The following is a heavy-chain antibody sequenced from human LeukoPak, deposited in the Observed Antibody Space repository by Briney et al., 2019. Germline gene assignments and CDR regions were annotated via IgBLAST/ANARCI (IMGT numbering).Heavy chain of an antibody. CDR2: TYTSGST. V-gene: IGHV4-4*07. CDR3: ARDYYGSGSYYDAFDI. CDR1: GGSISSYY. D-gene: IGHD3-10*01. Sequence: SETLSLTCTVSGGSISSYYWSWSRQPAGRGLEWIGRTYTSGSTNYNPSLKSRVTISVDKSRNQFSLKLSSVTAADTAVYYCARDYYGSGSYYDAFDIWGQGTMVTVSS. J-gene: IGHJ3*02.